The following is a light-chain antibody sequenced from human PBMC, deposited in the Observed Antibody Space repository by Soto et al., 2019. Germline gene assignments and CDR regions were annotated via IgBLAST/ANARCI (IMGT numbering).Light chain of an antibody. CDR3: SSYTTSANYV. V-gene: IGLV2-14*01. J-gene: IGLJ1*01. Sequence: QSVLTQPASVSGSPGQSITISCTGTSSDVGAYNYVSWYQQHPGKAPKLMIYDVSNRPSGVSNRFSGSKSGNTASLTISGLQAEDEADYYCSSYTTSANYVFGTGTK. CDR2: DVS. CDR1: SSDVGAYNY.